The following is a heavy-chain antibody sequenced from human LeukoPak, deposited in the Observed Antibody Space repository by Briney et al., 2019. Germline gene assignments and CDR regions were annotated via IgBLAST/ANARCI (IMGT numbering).Heavy chain of an antibody. CDR1: GGSFSGYY. J-gene: IGHJ3*02. D-gene: IGHD3-22*01. V-gene: IGHV4-59*01. Sequence: SETLSLTCAVYGGSFSGYYWSWIRQPPGKGLEWIGYIYYSGSTNYNPSLKSRVTISVDTSKNQFSLKLSSVTAADTAVYYCARYDSSGYYYPGRDAFDIWGQGTMVTVSS. CDR2: IYYSGST. CDR3: ARYDSSGYYYPGRDAFDI.